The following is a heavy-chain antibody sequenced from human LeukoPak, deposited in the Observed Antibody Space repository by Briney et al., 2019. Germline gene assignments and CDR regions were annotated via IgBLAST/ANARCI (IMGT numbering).Heavy chain of an antibody. CDR2: IYTSGST. J-gene: IGHJ4*02. D-gene: IGHD3-16*01. Sequence: SETLSLTCTVSGGSISSYYWSWIRQPPGKGLEWIGYIYTSGSTNYNPSLKSRVTISVDTSKNQFSLKLSSVTAADTAVYYCVGGAAGYFDYWGQGTLVTVSS. V-gene: IGHV4-4*09. CDR1: GGSISSYY. CDR3: VGGAAGYFDY.